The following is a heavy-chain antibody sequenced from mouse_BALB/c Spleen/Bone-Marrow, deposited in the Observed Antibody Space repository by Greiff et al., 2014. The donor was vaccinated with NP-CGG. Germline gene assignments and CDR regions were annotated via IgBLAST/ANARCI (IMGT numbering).Heavy chain of an antibody. CDR1: GYAFTNYL. J-gene: IGHJ4*01. D-gene: IGHD2-4*01. Sequence: VQLQQSGAVLVRPGTSVKVSCKGSGYAFTNYLIEWVKQRPGQGLEWIGVINSGSGGTKYNEKFKGKATLTADKSSSTAYMQLSSLTSDDSAVYFCARAITDAMDYWGQGTSVTVSS. V-gene: IGHV1-54*01. CDR2: INSGSGGT. CDR3: ARAITDAMDY.